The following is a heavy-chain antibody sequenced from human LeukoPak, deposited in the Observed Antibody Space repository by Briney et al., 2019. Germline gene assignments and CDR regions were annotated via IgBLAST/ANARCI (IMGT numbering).Heavy chain of an antibody. CDR3: ARDNLGAAVKFDP. V-gene: IGHV4-4*07. Sequence: SETLSLTCAVYGGSFSSYYWSWIRQPAGKGLEWIGRIYTSGSTNYNPSLKSRVTMSVDTSKNQFSLKLSSVTAADTAVYYCARDNLGAAVKFDPWGQGTLVTVSS. CDR1: GGSFSSYY. J-gene: IGHJ5*02. CDR2: IYTSGST. D-gene: IGHD6-13*01.